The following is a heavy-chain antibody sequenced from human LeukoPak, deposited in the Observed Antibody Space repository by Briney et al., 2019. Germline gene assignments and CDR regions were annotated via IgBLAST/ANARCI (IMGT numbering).Heavy chain of an antibody. V-gene: IGHV4-39*07. Sequence: SPSETLFLTCTVSGGSISSSSYYWGWIRQPPGKGLEWIGSIYYSGSTYYNPSLKSRVTISVDTSKNQFSLKLSSVTAADTAVYYCARSTYYYDSSGYYYYYYYMDVWGKGTTVTVSS. J-gene: IGHJ6*03. CDR1: GGSISSSSYY. CDR3: ARSTYYYDSSGYYYYYYYMDV. CDR2: IYYSGST. D-gene: IGHD3-22*01.